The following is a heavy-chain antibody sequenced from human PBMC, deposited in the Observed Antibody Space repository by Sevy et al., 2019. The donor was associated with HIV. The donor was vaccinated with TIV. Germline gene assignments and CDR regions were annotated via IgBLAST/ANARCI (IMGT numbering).Heavy chain of an antibody. D-gene: IGHD3-22*01. Sequence: ASVKVSCTVSGYTLTKLSMHWVRQAPGKGLEWMGSLDPEDGETIYAQKFKGRVTMTEDTSTDTAYMELSSLRSEDTAVYYCATTKDYYDSSGSPFDSWGQGTLVTVSS. J-gene: IGHJ4*02. CDR3: ATTKDYYDSSGSPFDS. V-gene: IGHV1-24*01. CDR1: GYTLTKLS. CDR2: LDPEDGET.